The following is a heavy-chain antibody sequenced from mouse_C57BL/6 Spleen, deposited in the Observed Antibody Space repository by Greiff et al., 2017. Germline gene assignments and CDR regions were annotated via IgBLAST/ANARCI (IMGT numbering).Heavy chain of an antibody. CDR1: GFTFSSYA. J-gene: IGHJ4*01. V-gene: IGHV5-9-1*02. D-gene: IGHD3-2*02. CDR3: TRGAQATRAMDY. CDR2: ISSGGDYI. Sequence: DVKLVESGEGLVKPGGSLKLSCAASGFTFSSYAMSWVRQTPEKRLEWFAYISSGGDYIYYADTVKGRCTIYGDNARNTLYLQMSSLKSEDTAMYYCTRGAQATRAMDYWGQGTSVTVSA.